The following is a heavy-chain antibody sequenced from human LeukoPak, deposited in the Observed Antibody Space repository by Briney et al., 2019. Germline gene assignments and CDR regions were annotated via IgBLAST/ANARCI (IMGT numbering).Heavy chain of an antibody. V-gene: IGHV3-23*01. D-gene: IGHD3-9*01. J-gene: IGHJ4*02. CDR2: ISDSGGST. CDR1: GFTFSISA. Sequence: GGSLRLSCAASGFTFSISAMSWVRQAPGKGLEWVSGISDSGGSTFYADSVKGRFTISRNNSKNILYLQMNSLRADDTAVYYCAKVSESNYDILTGYYTPYYFDYWGQGTLVTVSS. CDR3: AKVSESNYDILTGYYTPYYFDY.